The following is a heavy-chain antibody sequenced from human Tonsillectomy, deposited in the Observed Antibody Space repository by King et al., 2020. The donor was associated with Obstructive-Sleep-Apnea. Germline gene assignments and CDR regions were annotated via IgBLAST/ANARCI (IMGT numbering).Heavy chain of an antibody. J-gene: IGHJ4*02. V-gene: IGHV3-30*03. CDR2: MSYDGNNK. Sequence: VQLVESGGGVVQPGRSLRLSCAASGFTFSSYGMHWVRQAPGKGLEWVALMSYDGNNKFYADSVKGRFTISRDTAKNKLYLQMSSLRAEDTAVYYCASAAMRAPAFDYWGQGTLVTVSS. D-gene: IGHD2-2*01. CDR3: ASAAMRAPAFDY. CDR1: GFTFSSYG.